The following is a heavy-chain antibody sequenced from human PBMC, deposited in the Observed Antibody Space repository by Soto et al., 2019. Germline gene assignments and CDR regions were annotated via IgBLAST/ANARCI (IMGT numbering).Heavy chain of an antibody. Sequence: EVQLLESGGGLVQPGGSLRLSCAASGFTFSSYAMSWVRQAPGKGLEWVSAISGSGSSTYYAHSVKGRFTISRDNSKNTLYLQMNSLRDEDTALYYCATVSGALVYLGYLGQGTLVTVSS. D-gene: IGHD3-16*01. V-gene: IGHV3-23*01. CDR3: ATVSGALVYLGY. CDR2: ISGSGSST. CDR1: GFTFSSYA. J-gene: IGHJ4*02.